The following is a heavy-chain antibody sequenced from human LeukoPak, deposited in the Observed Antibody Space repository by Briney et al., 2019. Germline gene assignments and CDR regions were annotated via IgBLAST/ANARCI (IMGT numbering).Heavy chain of an antibody. Sequence: GGSLRLSCAASGFTFSSYAMHWVRQAPGKGLEWVAVISYDGSNKYYADSVKGRFTISRDNSKNTLYLQMNSLRAEDTAVYYCARESSAAAHDPSDAFDIWGQGTMVTVSS. CDR2: ISYDGSNK. D-gene: IGHD6-25*01. CDR1: GFTFSSYA. J-gene: IGHJ3*02. V-gene: IGHV3-30-3*01. CDR3: ARESSAAAHDPSDAFDI.